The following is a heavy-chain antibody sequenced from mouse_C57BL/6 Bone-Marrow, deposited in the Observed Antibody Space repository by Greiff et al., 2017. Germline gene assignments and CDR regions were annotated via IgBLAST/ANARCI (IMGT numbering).Heavy chain of an antibody. CDR3: TTGHYYY. Sequence: VQLQQSGAELVRPGASVKVSCTASGFNIKDDYMHWVKQRPEQGLEWIGWIDPENGDTEYATKFQGKATITADTSSNTAYLQLSSLTSEDTAVYYCTTGHYYYWGQGTTLTVSS. CDR2: IDPENGDT. CDR1: GFNIKDDY. J-gene: IGHJ2*01. D-gene: IGHD1-1*01. V-gene: IGHV14-4*01.